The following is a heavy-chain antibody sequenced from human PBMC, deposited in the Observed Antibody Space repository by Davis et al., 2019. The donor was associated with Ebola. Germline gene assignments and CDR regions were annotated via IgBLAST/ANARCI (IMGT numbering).Heavy chain of an antibody. V-gene: IGHV1-18*01. CDR1: GYTFKNSA. D-gene: IGHD5-12*01. Sequence: AASVKVSCKASGYTFKNSAISWVRQAPGQGLEWMGWISAYNGNTASAQILQGRVTLTTDTSTSTAYMELRSLRSDDTAVYYCARGGGYDRGYFDYWGQGTLVTVSS. CDR2: ISAYNGNT. J-gene: IGHJ4*02. CDR3: ARGGGYDRGYFDY.